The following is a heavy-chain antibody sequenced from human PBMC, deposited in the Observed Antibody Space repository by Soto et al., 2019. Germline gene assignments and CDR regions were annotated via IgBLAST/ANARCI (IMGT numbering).Heavy chain of an antibody. Sequence: HVQLVQSGAEVKKPGASVKVSCKASGYTFTSYYMHWVRQAPGQGLEWLGIINPSGGSTSYAQKCQGRVTMTRDTPTSTVYMELGSLRSEDTAVDYCARSPRYSSSWYKWFDPWGKGTLVTVSS. V-gene: IGHV1-46*01. CDR1: GYTFTSYY. CDR2: INPSGGST. J-gene: IGHJ5*02. CDR3: ARSPRYSSSWYKWFDP. D-gene: IGHD6-13*01.